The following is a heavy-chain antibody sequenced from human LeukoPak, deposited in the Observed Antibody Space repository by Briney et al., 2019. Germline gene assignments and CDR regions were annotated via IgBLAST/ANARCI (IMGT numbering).Heavy chain of an antibody. Sequence: ASVKVSCQASGGTFSSYAISWVRQAPGQGLEWMGRIIPILGIANYAQKFQGRVTITADKSTSTAYMELSSLRSEDTAVYYCARSTYYDILAGSDYWGQGTLVTVSS. CDR3: ARSTYYDILAGSDY. CDR2: IIPILGIA. CDR1: GGTFSSYA. J-gene: IGHJ4*02. D-gene: IGHD3-9*01. V-gene: IGHV1-69*04.